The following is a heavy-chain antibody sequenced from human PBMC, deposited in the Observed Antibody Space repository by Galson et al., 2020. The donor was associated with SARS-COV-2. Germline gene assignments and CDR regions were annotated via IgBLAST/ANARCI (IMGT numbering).Heavy chain of an antibody. V-gene: IGHV4-34*01. CDR2: INDSGST. J-gene: IGHJ6*02. D-gene: IGHD3-10*01. CDR3: ARGRRVRRPVGNYYYYYGMDV. CDR1: GGSFSNYY. Sequence: SQASETLSLTCAVYGGSFSNYYCTWIRQPPGKGLEWIGEINDSGSTKYNPSLKNRVTISVDTSKNQFSLNLRSLTAADTAVYFCARGRRVRRPVGNYYYYYGMDVWGQGTTVTVSS.